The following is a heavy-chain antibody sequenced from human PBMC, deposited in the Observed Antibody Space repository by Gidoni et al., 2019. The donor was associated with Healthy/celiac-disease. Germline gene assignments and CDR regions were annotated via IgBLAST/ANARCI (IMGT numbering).Heavy chain of an antibody. V-gene: IGHV1-2*02. CDR2: INPNSGGT. D-gene: IGHD3-9*01. CDR1: GYTFTGYY. Sequence: QVQLVQSGAEVKKPGASVKVSCKASGYTFTGYYMHWVRQAPGQGLEWMGWINPNSGGTNYAQKFQGRVTMTRDTSISTAYMELSRLRSDDTAVYYCARDYDILTGPIYYFDYWAQGTLVTVSS. CDR3: ARDYDILTGPIYYFDY. J-gene: IGHJ4*02.